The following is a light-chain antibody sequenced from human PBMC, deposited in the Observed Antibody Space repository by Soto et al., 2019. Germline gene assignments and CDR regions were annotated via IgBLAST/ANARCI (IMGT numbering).Light chain of an antibody. Sequence: QSVVTQPPSASGTPGQKVTISCSGSSSNIEVNYVYWYQHLPGTAPKRLIYNTYERPSGVPDRFSGSKSGTSASLAISGLRSEDEADYFCAVWNNRPSGSWVFGGGTKLTVL. V-gene: IGLV1-47*02. CDR1: SSNIEVNY. CDR2: NTY. J-gene: IGLJ3*02. CDR3: AVWNNRPSGSWV.